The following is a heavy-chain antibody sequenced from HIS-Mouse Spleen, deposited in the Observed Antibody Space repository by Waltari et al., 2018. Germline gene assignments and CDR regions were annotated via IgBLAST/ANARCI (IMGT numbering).Heavy chain of an antibody. CDR3: ARDFHDFWSGYYGGDKKHDAFDI. V-gene: IGHV4-4*07. D-gene: IGHD3-3*01. CDR2: IYTSGSP. CDR1: GGSISSYY. Sequence: QVQLQESGPGLVKPSETLSLTCTVSGGSISSYYWSWIRQPAGKGLEWIGRIYTSGSPNYTPSLKSRVTMAVDTSKNQFSLKRSSVTAADTAVYYCARDFHDFWSGYYGGDKKHDAFDIWGQGTMVTVSS. J-gene: IGHJ3*02.